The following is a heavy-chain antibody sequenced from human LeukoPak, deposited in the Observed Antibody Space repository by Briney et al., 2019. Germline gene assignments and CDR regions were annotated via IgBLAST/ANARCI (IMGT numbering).Heavy chain of an antibody. CDR1: GYNFANYW. V-gene: IGHV5-51*01. J-gene: IGHJ4*02. Sequence: GESLKISCKGSGYNFANYWIGWVRQLPGKGLEWMGFIYPGDSDTRYSPSFEGQVTISADKSISSAYLQWNSLRAPDTAIYYCATHSYGDYSIAYWGQGTLVTVSS. CDR3: ATHSYGDYSIAY. D-gene: IGHD4-17*01. CDR2: IYPGDSDT.